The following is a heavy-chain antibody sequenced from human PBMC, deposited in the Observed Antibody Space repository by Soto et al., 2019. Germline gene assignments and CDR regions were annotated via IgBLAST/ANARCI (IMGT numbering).Heavy chain of an antibody. Sequence: QVQLVQSGAEVKKPGASVKVSCKASGYTSTGYYMHWVRQAPGQGLEWMGWINPNSGGTNYAQQFQGWVTMTRDTSISTADMELSRLRSDDTAVYYCARDLADGDLYYYYGIDVWGQGSTVTVCS. J-gene: IGHJ6*02. CDR3: ARDLADGDLYYYYGIDV. V-gene: IGHV1-2*04. CDR1: GYTSTGYY. CDR2: INPNSGGT. D-gene: IGHD4-17*01.